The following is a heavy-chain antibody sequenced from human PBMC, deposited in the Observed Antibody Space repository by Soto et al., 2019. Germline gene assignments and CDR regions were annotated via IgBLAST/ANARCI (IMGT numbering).Heavy chain of an antibody. CDR1: GFTFTDYW. V-gene: IGHV3-74*01. J-gene: IGHJ4*02. Sequence: EVQLVESGGGLVQPGGSLRLSCAASGFTFTDYWIHWVRQVPGKGLVWVSRIKSDETTTGYADSVKGRFTISRDNAKNTVYLQMSSLRAEDTAVYYCARGLYLAYGQDVWGQGILVTVSS. CDR2: IKSDETTT. CDR3: ARGLYLAYGQDV. D-gene: IGHD4-17*01.